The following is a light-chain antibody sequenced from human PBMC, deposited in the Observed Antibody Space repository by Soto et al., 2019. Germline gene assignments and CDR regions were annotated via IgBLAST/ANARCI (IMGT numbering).Light chain of an antibody. V-gene: IGLV1-47*02. CDR1: TSNIGSNY. CDR2: TDN. Sequence: QSVLTQPPSASGTPGQRVTISCSGSTSNIGSNYVYWYQHLPGTAPKLLIYTDNQRPSGVPDRFSGSKSGTSASLAISGLRSEDEADYYCGGWDDSLSGPVFGGGTKLTVL. CDR3: GGWDDSLSGPV. J-gene: IGLJ2*01.